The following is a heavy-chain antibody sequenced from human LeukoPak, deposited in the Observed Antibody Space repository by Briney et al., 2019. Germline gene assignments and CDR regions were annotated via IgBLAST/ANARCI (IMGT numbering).Heavy chain of an antibody. Sequence: SETLSLTCTVSGGSISSSSYYWGWIRQPPGKGLEWIGSIYHSGSTYYNPSLKSRVTISVDTSKNQFSLKLSSVTAADTAVYYCASLNTMIDAFDIWGQGTMVTVSS. V-gene: IGHV4-39*07. CDR1: GGSISSSSYY. D-gene: IGHD3-22*01. CDR2: IYHSGST. CDR3: ASLNTMIDAFDI. J-gene: IGHJ3*02.